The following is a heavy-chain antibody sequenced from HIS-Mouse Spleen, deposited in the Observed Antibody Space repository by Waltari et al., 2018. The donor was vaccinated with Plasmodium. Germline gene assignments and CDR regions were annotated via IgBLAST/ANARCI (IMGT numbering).Heavy chain of an antibody. CDR3: ARDLFRIGVAGTEYYYGMDV. D-gene: IGHD6-19*01. V-gene: IGHV1-46*01. J-gene: IGHJ6*02. CDR1: GYPFTSYH. Sequence: QVQLVQSGAEVKKPGASVTVSCRASGYPFTSYHLHWVRQAPGQGLEWMGIINPSGGSTSYAQKFQGRVTMTRDTSTSTVYMELSSLRSEDTAVYYCARDLFRIGVAGTEYYYGMDVWGQGTTVTVSS. CDR2: INPSGGST.